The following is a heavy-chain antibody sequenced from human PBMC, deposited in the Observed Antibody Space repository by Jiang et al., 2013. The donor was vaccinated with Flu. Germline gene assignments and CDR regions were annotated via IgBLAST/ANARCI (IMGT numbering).Heavy chain of an antibody. D-gene: IGHD5-18*01. Sequence: EVKKPGESLKISCKASGYSFTKYWIGWVRQMPGKGLEWMGIIYPDDSDTRYNPSFEGQVTISADKSVNTAYLQWSSLKASDTAIYYCASPRGYSYGPFDFWGQGTLVTVSS. CDR2: IYPDDSDT. V-gene: IGHV5-51*01. CDR1: GYSFTKYW. J-gene: IGHJ4*02. CDR3: ASPRGYSYGPFDF.